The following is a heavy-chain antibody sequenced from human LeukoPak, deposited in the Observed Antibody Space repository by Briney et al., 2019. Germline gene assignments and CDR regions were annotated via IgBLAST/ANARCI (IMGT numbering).Heavy chain of an antibody. D-gene: IGHD3-22*01. CDR3: ARSDSSGFKNDY. CDR2: VDPEDGET. V-gene: IGHV1-69-2*01. J-gene: IGHJ4*02. CDR1: GYTFTDYY. Sequence: ASVKISCKASGYTFTDYYMHWVQQAPGKGLEWMGLVDPEDGETIYAEKFQGRVTITADTSTDTAYMELSSLRSEDTAVYYCARSDSSGFKNDYWGQGTLVTVSS.